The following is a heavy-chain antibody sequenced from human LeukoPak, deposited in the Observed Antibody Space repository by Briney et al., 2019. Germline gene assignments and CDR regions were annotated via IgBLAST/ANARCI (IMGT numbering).Heavy chain of an antibody. CDR1: GFTFSSYG. Sequence: GGSLRLSCAASGFTFSSYGMHWVRQAPGKGLEWVSAISGSGGSTYCADSVKGRFTISRDNSKNTLYLQMNSLRAEDTAIYYCAKELGYCSTTSCGFDPWGQGTLVTVSS. J-gene: IGHJ5*02. CDR3: AKELGYCSTTSCGFDP. D-gene: IGHD2-2*01. V-gene: IGHV3-23*01. CDR2: ISGSGGST.